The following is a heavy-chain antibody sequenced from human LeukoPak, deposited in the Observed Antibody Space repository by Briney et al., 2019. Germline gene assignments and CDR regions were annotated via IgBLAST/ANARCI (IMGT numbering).Heavy chain of an antibody. D-gene: IGHD3-16*02. CDR1: GGSIGTYY. CDR3: ARHIGGGIEDMDV. Sequence: SETLSLTCTVSGGSIGTYYWSWIRQSPGKGLEWIGYIYVTGSTRYNPYLQSRDTISVDTSRNQFFLKMSSVTAADTAEYYCARHIGGGIEDMDVWGKGTKVTVSS. V-gene: IGHV4-59*08. CDR2: IYVTGST. J-gene: IGHJ6*03.